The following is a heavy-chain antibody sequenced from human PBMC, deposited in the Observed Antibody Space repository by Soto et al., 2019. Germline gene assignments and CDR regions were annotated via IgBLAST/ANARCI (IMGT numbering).Heavy chain of an antibody. CDR1: GFTFGDYA. CDR2: IRSKAYGGTT. V-gene: IGHV3-49*04. CDR3: ARDVIVVVPAAIPPI. D-gene: IGHD2-2*02. Sequence: EVQLVESGGGLVQPGRSLRLSCTASGFTFGDYAMSWVRQAPGKGLEWVGFIRSKAYGGTTEYAASVKGRFTISRDDSKSIAYLQMNSLKTEDTAVYYWARDVIVVVPAAIPPIWGQGTMVTVSS. J-gene: IGHJ3*02.